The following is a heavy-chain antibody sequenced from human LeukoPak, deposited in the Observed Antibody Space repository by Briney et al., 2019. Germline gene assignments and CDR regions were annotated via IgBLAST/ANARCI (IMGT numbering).Heavy chain of an antibody. D-gene: IGHD6-6*01. CDR2: INPNSGDT. J-gene: IGHJ5*02. V-gene: IGHV1-2*02. CDR3: ARGGLEYSSSSGANWFDP. CDR1: GYTFTGYY. Sequence: ASVKVSCKASGYTFTGYYMHWVRQAPGQGLEWMGWINPNSGDTNYAQEFQGRVTMTSDTSVSTAYMELSSLRSEDTAVYYCARGGLEYSSSSGANWFDPWGQGTLVTVSS.